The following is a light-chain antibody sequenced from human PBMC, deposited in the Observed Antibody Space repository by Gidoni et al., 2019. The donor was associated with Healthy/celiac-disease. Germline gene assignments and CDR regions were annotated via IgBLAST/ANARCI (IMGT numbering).Light chain of an antibody. CDR1: QSVLYSSNNKNY. CDR3: QQYYSTPYS. Sequence: DIVMTPSPDSLAVSLGERATINCKSRQSVLYSSNNKNYLAWYQQKPGQPPKLLIYWASTRESGVPDRFSGSGSGTDFTLTISSLQAEDVAVYYCQQYYSTPYSFXQXTKLXIK. CDR2: WAS. J-gene: IGKJ2*03. V-gene: IGKV4-1*01.